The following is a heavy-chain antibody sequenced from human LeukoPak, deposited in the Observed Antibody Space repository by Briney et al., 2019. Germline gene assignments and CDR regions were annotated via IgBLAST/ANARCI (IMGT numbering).Heavy chain of an antibody. CDR3: ARVRPLTIFGVVPVGFDP. CDR1: GYTLTELS. D-gene: IGHD3-3*01. CDR2: IIPIFGTA. V-gene: IGHV1-69*05. Sequence: SVKVSCKVSGYTLTELSMHWVRQAPGKGLEWMGGIIPIFGTANYAQKFQGRVTITTDESTSTAYMELSSLRSEDTAVYYCARVRPLTIFGVVPVGFDPWGQGTLVTVSS. J-gene: IGHJ5*02.